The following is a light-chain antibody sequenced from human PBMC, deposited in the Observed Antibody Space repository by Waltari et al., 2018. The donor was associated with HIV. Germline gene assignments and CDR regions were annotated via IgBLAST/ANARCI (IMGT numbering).Light chain of an antibody. CDR2: DIN. CDR1: STDSRFYHY. J-gene: IGLJ2*01. Sequence: QSALTQPASVSGFLGQSFYISCTGISTDSRFYHYVSWYQQYPGKIPRLIIFDINNRPSGVSDHFSGSRSGNSASLTFSGLQSGDEAHYYCASNRLDYTLIFGGGTKLTVL. V-gene: IGLV2-14*03. CDR3: ASNRLDYTLI.